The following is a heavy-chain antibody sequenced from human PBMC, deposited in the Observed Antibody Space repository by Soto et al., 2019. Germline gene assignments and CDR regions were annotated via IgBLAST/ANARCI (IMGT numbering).Heavy chain of an antibody. CDR1: GFTFSSYA. CDR2: ISGSGGST. V-gene: IGHV3-23*01. D-gene: IGHD6-19*01. Sequence: GGSLRLSCAASGFTFSSYAMSWVRQAPGKGLEWVSAISGSGGSTYYADSVKGRFTISRDNSKNTLYLQMNSLRAEDTAVYYCAKGMGYSSGWHNTWGAFDIWGQGTMVTVSS. J-gene: IGHJ3*02. CDR3: AKGMGYSSGWHNTWGAFDI.